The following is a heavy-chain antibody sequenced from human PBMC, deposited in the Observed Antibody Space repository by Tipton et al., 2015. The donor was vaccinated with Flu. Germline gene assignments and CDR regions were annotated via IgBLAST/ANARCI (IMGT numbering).Heavy chain of an antibody. D-gene: IGHD3-9*01. V-gene: IGHV4-59*01. J-gene: IGHJ2*01. CDR3: TRVQEGATGSRWYFDL. CDR2: MFQGGSS. CDR1: GGSMSNYY. Sequence: LRLSCTVSGGSMSNYYWSWIRQPPGKGLEWIGYMFQGGSSNYNPSLKSRVTISEDTSKNQFSLKLNSVTAADTAVYYCTRVQEGATGSRWYFDLLGRGTLVTVSS.